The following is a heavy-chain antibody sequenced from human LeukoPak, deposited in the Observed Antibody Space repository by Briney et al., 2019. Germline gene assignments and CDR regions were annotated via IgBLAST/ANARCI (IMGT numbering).Heavy chain of an antibody. D-gene: IGHD1/OR15-1a*01. CDR1: VYTFTGYY. J-gene: IGHJ4*02. CDR2: INPNSGDT. Sequence: ASVKVPCKASVYTFTGYYMHWVRQAPGQGLEWMGWINPNSGDTNYAQKFQGRVTMTRDTSISTAYMELSRLRSDDTAVYYCARNIDYWGQGTLVTVSS. V-gene: IGHV1-2*02. CDR3: ARNIDY.